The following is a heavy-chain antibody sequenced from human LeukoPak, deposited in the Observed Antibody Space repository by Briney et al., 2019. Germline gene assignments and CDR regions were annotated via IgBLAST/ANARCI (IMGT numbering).Heavy chain of an antibody. CDR1: GYTFTSYD. J-gene: IGHJ3*02. Sequence: ASVKVSCKASGYTFTSYDINWVRQATGQGLEWMGWMNPKSGNTGHAQKFQGRVTITRDTSISTVYMELSSLRSEDTAVYYCARVFDLIIGAFDIWGQGTMVTVSS. CDR2: MNPKSGNT. V-gene: IGHV1-8*03. D-gene: IGHD2-15*01. CDR3: ARVFDLIIGAFDI.